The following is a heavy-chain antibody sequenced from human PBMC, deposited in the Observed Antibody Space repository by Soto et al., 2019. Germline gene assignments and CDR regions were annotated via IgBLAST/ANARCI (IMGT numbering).Heavy chain of an antibody. V-gene: IGHV4-31*03. CDR2: IYYSGST. CDR3: ARPAMVEQLVTLYGY. CDR1: GGSISSGGYY. D-gene: IGHD6-6*01. J-gene: IGHJ4*02. Sequence: SETLSLTCTVSGGSISSGGYYWSWIRQHPGKGLEWIGYIYYSGSTYYNLSLKSRVTISVDTSKNQFFLKLSSVTAADTAVYYCARPAMVEQLVTLYGYWGQGTPVTAPQ.